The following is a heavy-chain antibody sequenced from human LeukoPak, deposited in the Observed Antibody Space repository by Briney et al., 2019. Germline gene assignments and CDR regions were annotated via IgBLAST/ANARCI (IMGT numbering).Heavy chain of an antibody. J-gene: IGHJ4*02. D-gene: IGHD3-10*01. CDR3: ARDFLWGSGSR. CDR1: GFTFSTFA. Sequence: GGSLRLSCAASGFTFSTFAMIWVRQPPGKGLEWVSSIFPSGGEIHYADSVRGRFTISRDNSKSTLSLQMNSLRAEDTAVYYCARDFLWGSGSRWGQGTLVTVSS. CDR2: IFPSGGEI. V-gene: IGHV3-23*01.